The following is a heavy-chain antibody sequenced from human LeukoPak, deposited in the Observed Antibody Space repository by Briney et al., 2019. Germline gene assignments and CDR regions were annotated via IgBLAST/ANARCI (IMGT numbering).Heavy chain of an antibody. Sequence: SQTLSLTCAVSGDSVSSKNGAWNWIRQSPSRGLEWLRRTYYRSKWYNDYAESMEGRMTISQDTSKNQYSLHLNSVTPDDTAVYYCARDLGTTGWHTFDYWGQGTLVTVSS. V-gene: IGHV6-1*01. CDR1: GDSVSSKNGA. CDR3: ARDLGTTGWHTFDY. J-gene: IGHJ4*02. CDR2: TYYRSKWYN. D-gene: IGHD6-19*01.